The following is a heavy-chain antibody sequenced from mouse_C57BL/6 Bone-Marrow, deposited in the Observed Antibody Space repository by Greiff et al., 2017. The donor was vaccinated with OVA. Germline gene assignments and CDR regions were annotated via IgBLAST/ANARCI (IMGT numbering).Heavy chain of an antibody. V-gene: IGHV1-15*01. D-gene: IGHD2-5*01. Sequence: VQLQQSGAELVRPGASVTLSCKASGYTFTDYEMHWVKQTPVHGLEWIGAIDPETGGTAYNQKFKGKAILTAAKSSSTAYMEHRSLTSEDSAVYYCTRGYSNYYAMDYWGQGTSVTVSA. CDR1: GYTFTDYE. CDR3: TRGYSNYYAMDY. J-gene: IGHJ4*01. CDR2: IDPETGGT.